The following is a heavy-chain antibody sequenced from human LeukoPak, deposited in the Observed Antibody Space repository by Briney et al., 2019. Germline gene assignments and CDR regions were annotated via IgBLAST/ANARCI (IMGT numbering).Heavy chain of an antibody. V-gene: IGHV3-30*04. CDR1: GFTFSRYA. CDR3: ARPTGYSSSWYWGDYYGMDV. CDR2: ISYDGSNK. Sequence: GRSLRLSCAASGFTFSRYAMHWVRQAPGKGLEWVAVISYDGSNKYYADSVKGRFTISRDNSKNTLYLQMNSLRAEDTAVYYCARPTGYSSSWYWGDYYGMDVWGQGTTVTVSS. J-gene: IGHJ6*02. D-gene: IGHD6-13*01.